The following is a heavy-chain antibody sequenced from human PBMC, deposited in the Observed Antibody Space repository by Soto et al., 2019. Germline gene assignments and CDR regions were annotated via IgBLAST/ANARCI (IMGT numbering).Heavy chain of an antibody. CDR1: GFTFSSYG. Sequence: PGRSLRLPCAASGFTFSSYGMHWVRQAPGKGLEWVAVISYDGSNKYYADSVKGRFTISRDNSKITLYLQMNSLRAEDTAVYYCATFAYYDILSLRDYYYYYGMDVWGQGTTVTVSS. CDR2: ISYDGSNK. J-gene: IGHJ6*02. CDR3: ATFAYYDILSLRDYYYYYGMDV. D-gene: IGHD3-9*01. V-gene: IGHV3-30*03.